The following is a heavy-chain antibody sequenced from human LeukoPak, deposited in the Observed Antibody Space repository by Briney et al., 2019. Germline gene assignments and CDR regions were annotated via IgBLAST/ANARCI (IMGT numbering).Heavy chain of an antibody. CDR2: IYTSGST. J-gene: IGHJ3*02. CDR3: ARDRIAAAGSGPAFDI. Sequence: SQTLSLTCTVSGGSISSGSYYWSWIRQPAGKGLEWIGRIYTSGSTNYNPSLKSRVTMSVDTSKNQFSLKLSSVTAADTAVYYCARDRIAAAGSGPAFDIWGQGTMVTVSS. CDR1: GGSISSGSYY. V-gene: IGHV4-61*02. D-gene: IGHD6-13*01.